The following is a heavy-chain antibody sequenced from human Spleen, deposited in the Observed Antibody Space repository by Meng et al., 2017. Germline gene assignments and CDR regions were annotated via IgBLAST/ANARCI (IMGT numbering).Heavy chain of an antibody. Sequence: GESLKISCAASGFSFSNYGMNWVRQAPGKGLEWVAVIWFDGSVKYYADSVKGRFSISRDNSKNTLYLQLNSLRVDDTAVYYCARGGGSYFLDHWGQGILVTVSS. J-gene: IGHJ4*02. CDR3: ARGGGSYFLDH. CDR2: IWFDGSVK. CDR1: GFSFSNYG. D-gene: IGHD1-26*01. V-gene: IGHV3-33*01.